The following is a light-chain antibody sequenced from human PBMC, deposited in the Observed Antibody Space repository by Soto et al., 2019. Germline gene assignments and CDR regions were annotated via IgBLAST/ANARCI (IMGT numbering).Light chain of an antibody. CDR2: DAS. CDR3: QHYDHLPPLS. Sequence: DIRLTQSPSSLSASVGDRVTITCQASQDIRNYLNWYQQKPGRAPNLLIYDASNLKTGVPSRFSGSGSGTEFTFTISSLQPEDIATYYCQHYDHLPPLSFGEGTKVEIK. CDR1: QDIRNY. J-gene: IGKJ4*01. V-gene: IGKV1-33*01.